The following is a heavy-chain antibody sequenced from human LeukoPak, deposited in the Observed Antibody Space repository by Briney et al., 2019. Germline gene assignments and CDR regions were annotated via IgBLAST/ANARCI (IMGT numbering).Heavy chain of an antibody. CDR1: GFTFSSYA. D-gene: IGHD6-13*01. V-gene: IGHV3-30*04. Sequence: GGSLRLSCAASGFTFSSYAMHWVRQAPGKGLEWVAVISYDGSNKYYADSVKGRFTISRDNSRNTLYLQMNSLRAEDTAVYYCARAPGQQLAHMDVWGRGTTVTVS. CDR3: ARAPGQQLAHMDV. CDR2: ISYDGSNK. J-gene: IGHJ6*03.